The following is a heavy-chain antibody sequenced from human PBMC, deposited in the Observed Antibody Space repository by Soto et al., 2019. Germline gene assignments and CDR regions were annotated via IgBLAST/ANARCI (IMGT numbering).Heavy chain of an antibody. J-gene: IGHJ3*02. CDR2: INPSGGST. Sequence: ASVKVSCKASGYTFTSYYMHWVRQAPGQGLEWMGIINPSGGSTSYAQKFQGRVTKTRDTSTSTVYMELSSLRSEDTAVYYCARDIKYYDFWEKAFDIWGQGTMVTVSS. D-gene: IGHD3-3*01. CDR1: GYTFTSYY. V-gene: IGHV1-46*03. CDR3: ARDIKYYDFWEKAFDI.